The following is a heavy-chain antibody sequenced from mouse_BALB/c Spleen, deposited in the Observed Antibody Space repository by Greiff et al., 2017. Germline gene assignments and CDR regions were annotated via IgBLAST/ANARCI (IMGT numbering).Heavy chain of an antibody. CDR1: GYSITSGYY. J-gene: IGHJ4*01. CDR2: ISYDGSN. V-gene: IGHV3-6*02. Sequence: DVKLQESGPGLVKPSQSLSLTCSVTGYSITSGYYWNWIRQFPGNKLEWMGYISYDGSNNYNPSLKNRISITRDTSKNQFFLKLNSVTTEDTATYYCARDDYDEGYAMDYWGQGTSVTVSS. CDR3: ARDDYDEGYAMDY. D-gene: IGHD2-4*01.